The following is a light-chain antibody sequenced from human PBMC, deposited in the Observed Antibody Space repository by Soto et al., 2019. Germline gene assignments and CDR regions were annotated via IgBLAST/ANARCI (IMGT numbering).Light chain of an antibody. V-gene: IGKV1-5*03. CDR1: QSISTS. Sequence: DIQMTQSPSTLSAFVGDRVTITCRASQSISTSLAWYQQKPGKAPKLLIYLASSLESGVPARFSGSGSATDFTLSISSLQPDAFATYYCHQHGSYSRTFGQGTKVEIK. CDR3: HQHGSYSRT. CDR2: LAS. J-gene: IGKJ1*01.